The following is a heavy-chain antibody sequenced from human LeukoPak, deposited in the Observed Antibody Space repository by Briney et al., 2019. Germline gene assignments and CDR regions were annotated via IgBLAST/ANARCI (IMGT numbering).Heavy chain of an antibody. V-gene: IGHV3-53*01. CDR3: VSGNDPDYLWGTYRLDAFDI. Sequence: PGGSLRLSCAVSGLTVTDNYMSWVRQAPGKGLEWVSVIYPDGSTYHADSVKGRFTISRDNAKNSLFLQMNSLRDEDTAVYYCVSGNDPDYLWGTYRLDAFDIWGQGTMVIVSS. D-gene: IGHD3-16*02. CDR1: GLTVTDNY. CDR2: IYPDGST. J-gene: IGHJ3*02.